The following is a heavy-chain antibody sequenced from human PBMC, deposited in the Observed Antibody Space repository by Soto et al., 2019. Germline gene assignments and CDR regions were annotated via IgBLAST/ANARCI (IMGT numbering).Heavy chain of an antibody. CDR1: GFTFSNAW. CDR2: VKSKNDGGTT. D-gene: IGHD3-22*01. Sequence: GGSLRLSCAASGFTFSNAWINWVRQAPEKGLEWVGRVKSKNDGGTTDFAAPVKGRFAISRDDFKNMVYLEMNSLQTEDTAIYYCTTDSYITSIIVRFDYWGHGTLVTVS. CDR3: TTDSYITSIIVRFDY. V-gene: IGHV3-15*07. J-gene: IGHJ4*01.